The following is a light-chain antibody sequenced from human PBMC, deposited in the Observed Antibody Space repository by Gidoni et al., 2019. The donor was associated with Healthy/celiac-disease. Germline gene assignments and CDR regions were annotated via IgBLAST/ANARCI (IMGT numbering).Light chain of an antibody. Sequence: DFQMTQSPSTLSASVGDRVTITCRASQSISICLSWYQQKPGKATKLLIYKASSLESGVPSRFSGSGSGTEFTLTISSLQPDDFATYYCQQYNSYPWTFGQGTKVEIK. V-gene: IGKV1-5*03. CDR1: QSISIC. CDR2: KAS. J-gene: IGKJ1*01. CDR3: QQYNSYPWT.